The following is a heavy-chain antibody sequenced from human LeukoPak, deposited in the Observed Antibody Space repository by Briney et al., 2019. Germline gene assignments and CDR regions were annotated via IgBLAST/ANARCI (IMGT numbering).Heavy chain of an antibody. CDR1: GFTFSSYW. V-gene: IGHV3-74*01. D-gene: IGHD3-16*01. Sequence: PGGSLRLSCAASGFTFSSYWMHWVRQAPGKGLVWFSRINSDGSSTSYADSVKVRFTISTDNAKNTLYLQMNSLRGEESAVYYCARGTKPGLGELPPPDYWGQGNLVAVSS. J-gene: IGHJ4*02. CDR3: ARGTKPGLGELPPPDY. CDR2: INSDGSST.